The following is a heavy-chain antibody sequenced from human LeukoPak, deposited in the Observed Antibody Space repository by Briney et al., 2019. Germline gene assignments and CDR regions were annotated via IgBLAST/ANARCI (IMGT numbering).Heavy chain of an antibody. V-gene: IGHV3-23*01. Sequence: GGSLRLSCAASGFTFSSYAMSWVRQAPGKGLEWVSAISGSGGSTSYADSVKGRFTISRDNSKNTLSLQMNSLRVEDTALYYCAKMVAAGNMYPLRPQHWGQGTLVTVSS. J-gene: IGHJ1*01. CDR3: AKMVAAGNMYPLRPQH. CDR2: ISGSGGST. CDR1: GFTFSSYA. D-gene: IGHD6-13*01.